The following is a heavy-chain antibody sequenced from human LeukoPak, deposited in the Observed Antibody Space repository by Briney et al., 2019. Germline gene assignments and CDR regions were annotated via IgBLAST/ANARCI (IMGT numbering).Heavy chain of an antibody. CDR2: IYYSGST. D-gene: IGHD5-18*01. CDR1: GGSISSGDYY. V-gene: IGHV4-30-4*01. J-gene: IGHJ4*02. Sequence: SETLSLTCTVSGGSISSGDYYWSWIRQPPGKGLERIGYIYYSGSTYYNPSLKSRVTISVDTSKNQFSLKLSSVTAAHTAVYYCARENIQLWSNFDYWGQGTLVTVSS. CDR3: ARENIQLWSNFDY.